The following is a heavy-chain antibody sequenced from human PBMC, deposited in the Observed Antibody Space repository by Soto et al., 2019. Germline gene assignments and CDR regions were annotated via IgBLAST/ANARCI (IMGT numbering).Heavy chain of an antibody. V-gene: IGHV1-69*12. CDR2: IIPIFGTA. J-gene: IGHJ6*02. Sequence: QVQLVQSGAEVKKPGSSVKVSFKASGGTFSSYAISWVRQAPGQGLEWMGGIIPIFGTANYAQKFQGRVTITADESTSTAYMELSSLRSEDTAVYYCASGLRYQLPHYYYYYGMDVWGQGTTVTVSS. CDR1: GGTFSSYA. D-gene: IGHD2-2*01. CDR3: ASGLRYQLPHYYYYYGMDV.